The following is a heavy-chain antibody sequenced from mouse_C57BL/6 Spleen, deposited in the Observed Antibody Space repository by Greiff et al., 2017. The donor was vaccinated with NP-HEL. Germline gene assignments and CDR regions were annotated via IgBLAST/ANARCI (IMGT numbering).Heavy chain of an antibody. CDR3: TRSVYYYEG. CDR1: GYTFTSYA. Sequence: VQLQQSGPELVKPGASVKLSCKASGYTFTSYAINWVKQRPGQGLEWIGRIYPRDGSTKYNEKFKGKATLTVDKSSSTAYMELHSLPSEDSAVYFCTRSVYYYEGGGKGATLTVA. CDR2: IYPRDGST. V-gene: IGHV1-85*01. J-gene: IGHJ2*01. D-gene: IGHD1-1*02.